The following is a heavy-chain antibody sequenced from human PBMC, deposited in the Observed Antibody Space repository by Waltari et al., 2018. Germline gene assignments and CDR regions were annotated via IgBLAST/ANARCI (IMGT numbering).Heavy chain of an antibody. Sequence: VQLVQSGAGVKKPGASVKVSCKASGYPFTSYAMPWLRQAPGQRLEWMGWINAGNGNTKYSQKFQGRVTITRDTSASTAYMELSSLRSEDTAVYYCARDQSIAARRDWFDPWGQGTLVTVSS. CDR3: ARDQSIAARRDWFDP. D-gene: IGHD6-6*01. J-gene: IGHJ5*02. CDR2: INAGNGNT. V-gene: IGHV1-3*01. CDR1: GYPFTSYA.